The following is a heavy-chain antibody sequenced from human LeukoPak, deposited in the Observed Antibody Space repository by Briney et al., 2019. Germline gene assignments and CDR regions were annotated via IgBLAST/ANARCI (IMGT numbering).Heavy chain of an antibody. Sequence: GGSLRLSCAASGFTFNDYAMHRVRQAPGKGLGWVSGISWNSGNIGYGDSVKGRFTISRDNAKSSLYLQMNSLRAEDTAVYYCARVGFWSGYDYWGKGTLVTVSS. D-gene: IGHD3-3*01. V-gene: IGHV3-9*01. CDR2: ISWNSGNI. CDR1: GFTFNDYA. J-gene: IGHJ4*02. CDR3: ARVGFWSGYDY.